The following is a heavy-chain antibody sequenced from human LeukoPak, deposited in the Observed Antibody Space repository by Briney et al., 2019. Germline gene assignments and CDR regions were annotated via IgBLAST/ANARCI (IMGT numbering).Heavy chain of an antibody. V-gene: IGHV4-39*07. J-gene: IGHJ4*02. D-gene: IGHD3-10*01. CDR3: ARELASLWFGELLDDY. CDR1: GGSISSSSYY. Sequence: PSETLSLTCTVSGGSISSSSYYWGWIRQPPGKGLEWIGSIYYSGSTYYNPSLKSRVTISVDTSKNQFSLKLSSVTAAHTAVYYCARELASLWFGELLDDYWGQGALVTVSS. CDR2: IYYSGST.